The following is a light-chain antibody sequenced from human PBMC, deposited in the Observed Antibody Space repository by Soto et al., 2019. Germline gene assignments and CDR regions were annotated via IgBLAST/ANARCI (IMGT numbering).Light chain of an antibody. CDR1: SSDIGSYDL. CDR3: CSYAGRSTYV. V-gene: IGLV2-23*02. Sequence: QSALTQPASVSGSPGQSITISCTGTSSDIGSYDLVSWYQQHPGKAPKLMIYEVSERPSGISNRFSASKSGYTASLTISGLQAEDEAVYYCCSYAGRSTYVFGTGTKLTVL. J-gene: IGLJ1*01. CDR2: EVS.